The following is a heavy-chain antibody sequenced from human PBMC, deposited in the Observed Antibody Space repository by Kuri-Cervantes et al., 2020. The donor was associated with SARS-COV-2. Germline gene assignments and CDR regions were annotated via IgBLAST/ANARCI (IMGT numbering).Heavy chain of an antibody. D-gene: IGHD5-18*01. V-gene: IGHV4-34*01. CDR1: GGSISGYY. CDR2: IYHGLTT. CDR3: AKLGGYRSGYNWFDP. J-gene: IGHJ5*02. Sequence: SETLSLTCAVYGGSISGYYWNWIRQPPGKGLEWIGEIYHGLTTNYNSSLKSRVTISVDTSKNQFSLSLSSVTAADTAVYYCAKLGGYRSGYNWFDPWGQGTLVTVSS.